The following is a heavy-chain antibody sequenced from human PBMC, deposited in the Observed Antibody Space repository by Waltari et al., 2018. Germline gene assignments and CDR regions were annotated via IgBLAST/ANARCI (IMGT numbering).Heavy chain of an antibody. CDR3: ATSGGRKVSGSYSD. Sequence: EVQLVESGGGLVQPGGSLRLSCAASGFTFSDYSMNWVRQAPGKGLEWISYISSSSSTIYYADSVKGRFTISRDNAKNSLYLQMNSLRAEDTAVYYCATSGGRKVSGSYSDWGQGTLVTVSS. D-gene: IGHD3-10*01. CDR1: GFTFSDYS. J-gene: IGHJ4*01. CDR2: ISSSSSTI. V-gene: IGHV3-48*01.